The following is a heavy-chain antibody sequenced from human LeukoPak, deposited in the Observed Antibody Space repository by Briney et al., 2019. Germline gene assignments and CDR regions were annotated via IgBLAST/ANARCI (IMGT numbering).Heavy chain of an antibody. CDR2: MYTGGST. J-gene: IGHJ3*02. CDR1: GGSISSYC. V-gene: IGHV4-4*07. CDR3: ARDRGRRATMIFKLSGAFDI. D-gene: IGHD3-22*01. Sequence: SETLSLTCTVSGGSISSYCWSWIRQPAGKGLEWIGRMYTGGSTNYNPSLKTGLTMSVATSKNQFFLKLSSVTPAATPAFSCARDRGRRATMIFKLSGAFDIWGEGTMLTVCS.